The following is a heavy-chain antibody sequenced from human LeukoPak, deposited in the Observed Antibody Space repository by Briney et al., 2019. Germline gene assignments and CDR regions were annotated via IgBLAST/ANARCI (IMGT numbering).Heavy chain of an antibody. CDR3: ARGWVELWSSYYFDY. CDR1: GGSFSGYY. CDR2: INHSGST. J-gene: IGHJ4*02. D-gene: IGHD5-18*01. V-gene: IGHV4-34*09. Sequence: SETLSLTCAVYGGSFSGYYWSWIRQPPGKGLEWIGEINHSGSTNYNPSLKSRVTLSVDTSKNQFSLKLNSVTAADTAVYYCARGWVELWSSYYFDYWGQGTLVTVTS.